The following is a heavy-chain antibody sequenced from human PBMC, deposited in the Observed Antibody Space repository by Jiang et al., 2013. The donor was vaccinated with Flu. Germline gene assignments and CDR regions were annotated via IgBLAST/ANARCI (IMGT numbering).Heavy chain of an antibody. CDR3: ARDEGEATWGMDV. D-gene: IGHD3-16*01. V-gene: IGHV1-2*02. J-gene: IGHJ6*02. CDR1: GYSFTGYY. CDR2: INSNSGDT. Sequence: GAEVKKPGASVKVSCKASGYSFTGYYVHWVRQAPGQGLEWVGWINSNSGDTNYAQKFQGRVTMTRDTSITTAYMELSRLRSDDTAVYYCARDEGEATWGMDVWGQGDHGHRLL.